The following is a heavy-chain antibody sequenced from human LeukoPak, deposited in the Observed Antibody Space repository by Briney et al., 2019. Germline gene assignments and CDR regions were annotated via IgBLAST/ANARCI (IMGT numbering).Heavy chain of an antibody. CDR3: ARVPYGDYGIDY. Sequence: GGSLRLSCAASGFTFSRSDMHWVRQTTGKGLEWVSAIGPAGDTYYPGSVKGRFTISRENAKNSLYLQMNSLRAEDTAVYYCARVPYGDYGIDYWGQGTLVTVSS. J-gene: IGHJ4*02. V-gene: IGHV3-13*04. D-gene: IGHD4-17*01. CDR1: GFTFSRSD. CDR2: IGPAGDT.